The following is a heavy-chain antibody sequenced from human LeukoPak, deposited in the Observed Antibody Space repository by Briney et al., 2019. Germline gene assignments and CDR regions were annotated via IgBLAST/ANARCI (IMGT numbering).Heavy chain of an antibody. CDR1: GFTFRSYA. Sequence: GGSLRLSCGASGFTFRSYAMSWVRQAPGKGLEWVSAISGSGGSTYYADSVKGRFTISRDNAKNTLYLQMNSLRVEDTAVYYCARDITMIRGLRGDDYWGQGTLVTVSS. J-gene: IGHJ4*02. D-gene: IGHD3-10*01. CDR3: ARDITMIRGLRGDDY. CDR2: ISGSGGST. V-gene: IGHV3-23*01.